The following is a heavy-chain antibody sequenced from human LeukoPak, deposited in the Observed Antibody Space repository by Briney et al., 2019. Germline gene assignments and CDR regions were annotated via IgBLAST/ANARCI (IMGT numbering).Heavy chain of an antibody. CDR1: GGSISSSSYY. CDR2: IYYSGST. D-gene: IGHD1-14*01. Sequence: SETLSLTCTVSGGSISSSSYYWGWIRQPPGKGLEWIGSIYYSGSTYYNPSLKSRVTISVDTSKNQFSLKLSSVTAADTAVYYCARGLNNRRSGRRFDVFEIWGQGTMVTVSS. V-gene: IGHV4-39*07. CDR3: ARGLNNRRSGRRFDVFEI. J-gene: IGHJ3*02.